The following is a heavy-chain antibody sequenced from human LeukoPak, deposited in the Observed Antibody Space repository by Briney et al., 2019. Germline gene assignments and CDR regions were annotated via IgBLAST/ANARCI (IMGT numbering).Heavy chain of an antibody. D-gene: IGHD3-22*01. V-gene: IGHV4-34*01. CDR1: GGSFSGYY. CDR2: INHSGST. J-gene: IGHJ3*02. Sequence: KPSETLSLTCAVYGGSFSGYYWSWIRQPPGKGLEWIGEINHSGSTNYNPSLKSRVTISVDTSKSQFSLKLSSVTAADTAVYYCARDRYYYDSSSYFSAFDTWGQGTMVTVSS. CDR3: ARDRYYYDSSSYFSAFDT.